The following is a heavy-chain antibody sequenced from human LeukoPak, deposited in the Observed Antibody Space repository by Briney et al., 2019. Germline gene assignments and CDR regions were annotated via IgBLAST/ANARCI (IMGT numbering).Heavy chain of an antibody. CDR1: GGSISSGGYF. D-gene: IGHD3-22*01. CDR3: ARAARGYLYYFDY. Sequence: SETLSLICTVSGGSISSGGYFWSWIRQHPGKDLEWIGYIYYTGSTYYNPSLKSRVAMSLDTSKNQFSLKLSSVTAADTAVYYCARAARGYLYYFDYWGQGTLVTVSS. J-gene: IGHJ4*02. V-gene: IGHV4-31*03. CDR2: IYYTGST.